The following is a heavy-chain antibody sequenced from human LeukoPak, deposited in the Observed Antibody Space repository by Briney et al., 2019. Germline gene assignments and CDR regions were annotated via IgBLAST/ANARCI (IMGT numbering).Heavy chain of an antibody. V-gene: IGHV1-69*05. D-gene: IGHD6-19*01. J-gene: IGHJ4*02. CDR1: GGTFSSYA. CDR3: ARALWEQWLVLDY. CDR2: IIPIFGTA. Sequence: SVKVSCKASGGTFSSYAISWVRQAPGQGLEWMGRIIPIFGTANYAQKFQGRVTITTVESTSTAYMELSSLRSEDTAVYYCARALWEQWLVLDYWGQGTLVTVSS.